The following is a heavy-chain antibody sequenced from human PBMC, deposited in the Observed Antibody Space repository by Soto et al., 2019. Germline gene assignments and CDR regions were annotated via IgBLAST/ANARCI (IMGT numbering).Heavy chain of an antibody. J-gene: IGHJ5*02. Sequence: PSETLSLTCAVSGGSISSGGYSWSWIRQPPGKGLEWIGYIYHSGSTYYNSSLKSRVTISVDRSKNQFSLKLSSVTAADTAVYYCARSYYDSTGFAVDPWGQGTLVTVSS. CDR1: GGSISSGGYS. V-gene: IGHV4-30-2*01. D-gene: IGHD3-16*01. CDR2: IYHSGST. CDR3: ARSYYDSTGFAVDP.